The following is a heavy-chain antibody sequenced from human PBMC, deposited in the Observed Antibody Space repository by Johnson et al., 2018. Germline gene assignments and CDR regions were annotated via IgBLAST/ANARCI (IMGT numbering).Heavy chain of an antibody. V-gene: IGHV3-30*18. D-gene: IGHD5-18*01. CDR1: GFTFSSFD. J-gene: IGHJ6*03. CDR2: ISYDGSKK. CDR3: AKAPTPNTAPHYMDV. Sequence: GGGVAQPGRSLRLSCAASGFTFSSFDMHWVRQAPGKGLEWVAVISYDGSKKYYADSVKGRFTISRDNSKNTLYRQMNSLRAEDTAVYYCAKAPTPNTAPHYMDVWAKGTTVTVSS.